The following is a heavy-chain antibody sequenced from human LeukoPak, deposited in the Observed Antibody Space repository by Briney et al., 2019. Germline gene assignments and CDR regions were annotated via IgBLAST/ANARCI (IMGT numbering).Heavy chain of an antibody. Sequence: SETLSLTCTVSGGSISSSSYYWGWIRQPPGKGLEWIGSIYYSGSTYYNPSLKSRVTISVDTSKNQFSLKLSSVTAADTAVYYCALAYCGGDCYWPNYFDYWGQGTLVTVS. V-gene: IGHV4-39*01. CDR1: GGSISSSSYY. J-gene: IGHJ4*02. CDR2: IYYSGST. CDR3: ALAYCGGDCYWPNYFDY. D-gene: IGHD2-21*02.